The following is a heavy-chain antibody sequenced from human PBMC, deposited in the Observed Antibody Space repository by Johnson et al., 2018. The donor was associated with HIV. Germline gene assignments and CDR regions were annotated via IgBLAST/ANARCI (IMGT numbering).Heavy chain of an antibody. Sequence: QVQLVESGGGVVRPGESLRISCVASGFKFYEYDVSWVRQVPGKGLEWVAVISFDGSKKYYGDSVKGRFTVSRDNSKSTLYLQMSSLRVEDTAIYYCARGPLVGATSFGYDFAFDIWGLGTMVTVSS. CDR3: ARGPLVGATSFGYDFAFDI. D-gene: IGHD1-26*01. CDR2: ISFDGSKK. V-gene: IGHV3-30*03. J-gene: IGHJ3*02. CDR1: GFKFYEYD.